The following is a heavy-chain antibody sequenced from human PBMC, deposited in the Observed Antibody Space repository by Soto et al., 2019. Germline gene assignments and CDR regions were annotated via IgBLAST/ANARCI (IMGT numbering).Heavy chain of an antibody. D-gene: IGHD2-8*01. J-gene: IGHJ4*02. Sequence: SETLSLTCTVSGGSVSSGSYYWSWIRQPPGKGLEWIGYIYYSGSTNYNPSLKSRVTISVDTSKNQFSLKLSSVTAADTAVYYCASTTKLGYCTNGVCYVGFDYWGQGTLVTVSS. CDR2: IYYSGST. CDR3: ASTTKLGYCTNGVCYVGFDY. CDR1: GGSVSSGSYY. V-gene: IGHV4-61*01.